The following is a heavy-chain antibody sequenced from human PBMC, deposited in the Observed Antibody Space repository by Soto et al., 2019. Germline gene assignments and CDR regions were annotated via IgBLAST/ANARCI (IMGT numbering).Heavy chain of an antibody. J-gene: IGHJ5*02. CDR1: GGSISSSSYY. Sequence: KTSETLSLTCTVSGGSISSSSYYWGWIRQPPGKGLEWIGSIYYSGSTYYNPSLKSRVTISVDTSKNQFSLKLSSVTAADTAVYYCARHATVENWFDPWGQGTLVTVSS. V-gene: IGHV4-39*01. CDR2: IYYSGST. CDR3: ARHATVENWFDP. D-gene: IGHD3-3*01.